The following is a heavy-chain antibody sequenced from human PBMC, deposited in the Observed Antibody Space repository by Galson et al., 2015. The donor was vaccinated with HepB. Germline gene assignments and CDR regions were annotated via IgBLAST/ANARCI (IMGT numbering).Heavy chain of an antibody. CDR3: AREGEVLWFGGDAFDI. D-gene: IGHD3-10*01. Sequence: SLRLSCAASGFTFSSYWMSWVRQAPGKGLEWVANIKQDGSEKYYVDSVKGRFTISRDNAKNSLYLQMNSLRAEDTAVYYCAREGEVLWFGGDAFDIWGQGTMVTVSS. CDR1: GFTFSSYW. J-gene: IGHJ3*02. CDR2: IKQDGSEK. V-gene: IGHV3-7*03.